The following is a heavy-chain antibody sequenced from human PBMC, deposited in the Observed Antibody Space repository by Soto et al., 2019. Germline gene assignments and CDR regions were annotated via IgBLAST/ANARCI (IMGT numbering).Heavy chain of an antibody. J-gene: IGHJ4*02. CDR3: ARGTSGWYGFDY. CDR1: GFTFSSNW. Sequence: EVQLVESGGGLVQRGGSLRLSCAGSGFTFSSNWMHWVRQAPGKGLVWVSRLNSDGTSANYADSVKGRFTISRDNAKNTLFLQMNSLTAEDTALYYCARGTSGWYGFDYWGQGTLVTVSS. V-gene: IGHV3-74*01. CDR2: LNSDGTSA. D-gene: IGHD6-19*01.